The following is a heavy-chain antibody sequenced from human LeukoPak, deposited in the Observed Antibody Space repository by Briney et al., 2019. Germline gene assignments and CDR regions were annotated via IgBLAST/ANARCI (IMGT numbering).Heavy chain of an antibody. CDR2: ISSSGSTI. D-gene: IGHD2-2*02. CDR1: GFTFSSYE. J-gene: IGHJ6*04. V-gene: IGHV3-48*03. Sequence: GESLRLSCAASGFTFSSYEMNWVRQAPGKGLEWVSYISSSGSTIYYADSVKSRFTISRDNAKNSLYLQMNSLRAEDTAVYYCARDLGYCTSTSCYSLYGMDVWGKGTTVTVSS. CDR3: ARDLGYCTSTSCYSLYGMDV.